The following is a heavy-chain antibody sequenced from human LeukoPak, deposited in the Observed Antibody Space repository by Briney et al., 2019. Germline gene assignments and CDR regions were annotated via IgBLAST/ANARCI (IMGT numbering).Heavy chain of an antibody. V-gene: IGHV1-69*13. CDR3: AREHPGIAAAGTSSNPYYYYMDV. J-gene: IGHJ6*03. CDR2: IIPIFGTA. CDR1: GGTFSSYA. Sequence: GASVKVSCKASGGTFSSYAISWVRQAPGQGLEWMGGIIPIFGTANYAQKFQGRVTITADESTSTAYMELSSLRSEDTAVYYCAREHPGIAAAGTSSNPYYYYMDVWGKGTTVTVSS. D-gene: IGHD6-13*01.